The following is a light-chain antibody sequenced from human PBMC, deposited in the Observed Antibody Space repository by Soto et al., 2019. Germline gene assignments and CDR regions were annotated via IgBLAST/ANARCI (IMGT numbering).Light chain of an antibody. J-gene: IGLJ1*01. CDR3: CSFAGGSPLYV. Sequence: QSVLTQPPSVSAAPGQKVTISCSGSSSNIGGNSVSWYQQLPGTAPKLLIYDDNKRPSGIPDRFSGSKSGNTASLTISGLQAEDEADYYCCSFAGGSPLYVFGTGTKVTVL. CDR2: DDN. V-gene: IGLV1-51*01. CDR1: SSNIGGNS.